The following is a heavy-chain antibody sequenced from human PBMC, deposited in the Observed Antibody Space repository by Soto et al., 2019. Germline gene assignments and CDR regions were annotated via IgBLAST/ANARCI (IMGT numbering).Heavy chain of an antibody. V-gene: IGHV3-30*18. J-gene: IGHJ3*02. D-gene: IGHD3-22*01. CDR3: AKIALYYYDSSGYYATLGNDAFDI. Sequence: QVQLVESGGGVVQPGRSLRLSCAASGFTFSSYGMHWVRQAPGKGLEWVAVISYDGSNKYYADSVKGRFTISRDNSKNTLYLQMNSLRAEDTAVYYCAKIALYYYDSSGYYATLGNDAFDIWGQGTMVTVSS. CDR1: GFTFSSYG. CDR2: ISYDGSNK.